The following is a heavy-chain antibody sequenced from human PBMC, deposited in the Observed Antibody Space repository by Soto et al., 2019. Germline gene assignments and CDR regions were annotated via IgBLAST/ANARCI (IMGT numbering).Heavy chain of an antibody. CDR2: IYYSGST. V-gene: IGHV4-31*03. J-gene: IGHJ4*02. CDR1: GGSISSGGYY. D-gene: IGHD2-15*01. CDR3: ARGRSDDYFDY. Sequence: SETLYLTCTVSGGSISSGGYYWSWIRQHPGKGLEWIGYIYYSGSTYYNPSLKSRVTISVDTSKNQFSLKLSSVTAADTAVYYCARGRSDDYFDYWGQGTLVTVSS.